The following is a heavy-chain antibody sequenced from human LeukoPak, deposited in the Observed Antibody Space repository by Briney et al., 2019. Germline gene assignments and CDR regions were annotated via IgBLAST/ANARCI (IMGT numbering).Heavy chain of an antibody. CDR3: ARDRGYYDSSGYYYKGYFDY. J-gene: IGHJ4*02. CDR1: GFTFSRHA. D-gene: IGHD3-22*01. Sequence: GGSLRLSCAPSGFTFSRHAINWSGRAPARGLDWVQFISPDGSNKYYADSVKGRFTISRDSSKNTLYLQMNSLRAEDTAVYYCARDRGYYDSSGYYYKGYFDYWGQGTLVTVSS. V-gene: IGHV3-30*04. CDR2: ISPDGSNK.